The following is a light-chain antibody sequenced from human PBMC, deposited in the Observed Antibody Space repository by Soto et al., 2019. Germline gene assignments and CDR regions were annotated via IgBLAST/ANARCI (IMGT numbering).Light chain of an antibody. CDR3: QQYDNLPLT. CDR2: DAS. CDR1: QDISNY. Sequence: DIQMTQSPSSLSASVGDRVTITCQASQDISNYLNWYQQKPGKAPKLLIYDASNFETAGPSRFTGSVYGTDFTFTISSLQTEDIATYYFQQYDNLPLTFGPGTKVDIK. J-gene: IGKJ3*01. V-gene: IGKV1-33*01.